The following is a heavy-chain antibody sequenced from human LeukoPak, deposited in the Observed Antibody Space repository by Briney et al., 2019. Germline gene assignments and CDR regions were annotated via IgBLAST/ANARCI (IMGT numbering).Heavy chain of an antibody. V-gene: IGHV1-18*04. CDR3: ARGGFIAVAGTFVDY. D-gene: IGHD6-19*01. CDR1: GYTFTGYY. Sequence: ASVKVSCKASGYTFTGYYMHWVRQAPGQGLEWMGWISAYNGNTNYAQKLQGRVTMTTDTSTSTAYMELRSLRSDDTAVYYCARGGFIAVAGTFVDYWGQGTLVTVSS. J-gene: IGHJ4*02. CDR2: ISAYNGNT.